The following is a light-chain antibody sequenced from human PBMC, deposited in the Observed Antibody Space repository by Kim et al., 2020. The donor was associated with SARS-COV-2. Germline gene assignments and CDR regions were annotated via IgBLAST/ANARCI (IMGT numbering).Light chain of an antibody. Sequence: EIVLTLSPGTLSLSPGERATLSCRASQSFSSDYLAWYQQKPGRAPTLLIFGAFNRATGIPDRFTGSGSGTDFTLTISSLEPEDFAVYYCQRFGRAPGNLAQRTPLE. J-gene: IGKJ5*01. CDR3: QRFGRAPGN. CDR1: QSFSSDY. CDR2: GAF. V-gene: IGKV3-20*01.